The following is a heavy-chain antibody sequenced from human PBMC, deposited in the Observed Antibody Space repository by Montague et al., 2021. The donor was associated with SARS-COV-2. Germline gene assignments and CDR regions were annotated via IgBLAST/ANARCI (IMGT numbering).Heavy chain of an antibody. V-gene: IGHV4-30-2*01. CDR3: ARDEGDDGGMDV. CDR1: GGSISSGGYS. CDR2: IYHSGXT. J-gene: IGHJ6*02. D-gene: IGHD5-24*01. Sequence: TLSLTCAVSGGSISSGGYSWSWIRQPGGKGLEWVGYIYHSGXTXYXXXXKSRVTISVDRSKNQFSLKLSSVTAADTAVYYCARDEGDDGGMDVWGQGTTVTVSS.